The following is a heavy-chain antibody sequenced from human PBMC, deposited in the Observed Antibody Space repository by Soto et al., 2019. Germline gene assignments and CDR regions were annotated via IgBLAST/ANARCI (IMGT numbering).Heavy chain of an antibody. CDR1: GFTFSNYA. V-gene: IGHV3-23*01. D-gene: IGHD3-16*01. CDR3: AKDLGFSAPTTFDF. CDR2: IVAATGTT. Sequence: GGSLRLSCAASGFTFSNYAMSWVRQTPGKGLEWVSGIVAATGTTYYTDSVKGRFAISRDNSRNTLYLQMSILRAEDTAVYYCAKDLGFSAPTTFDFWGQGTLVTVSS. J-gene: IGHJ4*02.